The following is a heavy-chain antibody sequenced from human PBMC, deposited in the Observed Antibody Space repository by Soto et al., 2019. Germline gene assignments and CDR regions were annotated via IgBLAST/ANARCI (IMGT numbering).Heavy chain of an antibody. D-gene: IGHD2-21*02. Sequence: PSETLSLTCTVSGGSISSDYYHWTWIRQSPGKGLEWIGYIHHSGSILYNPSLKSRVTISVDTSKNQFSLHLSSVTAADMAVYFCAREDDGGDSLDVWGQGTTVTVSS. J-gene: IGHJ6*02. CDR1: GGSISSDYYH. CDR3: AREDDGGDSLDV. CDR2: IHHSGSI. V-gene: IGHV4-30-4*08.